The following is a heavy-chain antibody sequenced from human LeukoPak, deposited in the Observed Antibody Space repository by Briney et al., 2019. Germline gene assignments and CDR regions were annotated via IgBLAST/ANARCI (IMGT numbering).Heavy chain of an antibody. CDR1: GYTFTSYY. V-gene: IGHV1-46*01. Sequence: TSVKVSCKASGYTFTSYYLHWVRQAPGQGLGWMGIIYPSDGSTNYAQKFQGRVTMTRDTSTSTVYMELSSLRSEDTAVYYCARIDNGFDPWGQGTLVTVSP. CDR3: ARIDNGFDP. J-gene: IGHJ5*02. CDR2: IYPSDGST.